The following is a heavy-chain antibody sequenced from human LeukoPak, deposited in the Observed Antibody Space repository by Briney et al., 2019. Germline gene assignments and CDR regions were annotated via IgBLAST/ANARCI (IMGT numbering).Heavy chain of an antibody. CDR1: EFIFRNYG. V-gene: IGHV3-30*18. CDR2: ISSDGSNK. Sequence: GRSLRLSCAASEFIFRNYGMHWVRQAPGKGLEWVALISSDGSNKYYGDSVKGRFTISRDNSKNTLYLQMNRLRAADTALYYCAKDVRGAALGSAYYYMDVWGKGTTVTVSS. CDR3: AKDVRGAALGSAYYYMDV. D-gene: IGHD3-10*02. J-gene: IGHJ6*03.